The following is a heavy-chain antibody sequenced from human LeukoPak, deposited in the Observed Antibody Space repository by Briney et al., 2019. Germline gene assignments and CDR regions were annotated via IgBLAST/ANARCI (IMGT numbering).Heavy chain of an antibody. CDR1: GFTFSSYA. V-gene: IGHV3-23*01. Sequence: GGSLRLSCAASGFTFSSYAMSWVRQAPGKGLEWVSAVSGSGGSTYYADSVKGRFTISRDNSKNTLYLQMNSLRAEDTAVYYCAKDFRQRGARVPIRFDYWGQGTLVTVSS. CDR3: AKDFRQRGARVPIRFDY. J-gene: IGHJ4*02. CDR2: VSGSGGST. D-gene: IGHD1-26*01.